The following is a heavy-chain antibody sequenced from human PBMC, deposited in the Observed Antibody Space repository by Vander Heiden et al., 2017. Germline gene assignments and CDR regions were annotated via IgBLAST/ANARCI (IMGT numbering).Heavy chain of an antibody. CDR3: AKDTGIAVAGSAGFDY. Sequence: EVQLVESGGGLVQPGRSLRLSCAASGFTFDDYAMHWVRRTPGKGLEWVSGISWNTARTGYAGSVKGRFTISRDNAENSLYLQMNSLRPEDTGFYYCAKDTGIAVAGSAGFDYWGQGTLVTVSS. D-gene: IGHD6-13*01. V-gene: IGHV3-9*01. CDR1: GFTFDDYA. CDR2: ISWNTART. J-gene: IGHJ4*02.